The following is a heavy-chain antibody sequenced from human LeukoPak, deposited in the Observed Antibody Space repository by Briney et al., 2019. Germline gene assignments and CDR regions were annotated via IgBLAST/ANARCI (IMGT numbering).Heavy chain of an antibody. V-gene: IGHV1-69*13. D-gene: IGHD3-10*01. CDR3: ARSSSGPVFGGMDV. J-gene: IGHJ6*02. CDR2: IIPIFGTA. Sequence: SVKVSCKASGGTFSSYAISWVRGAPGQGLEWMGGIIPIFGTANYAQKFQGRVTITADESTSTAYMELSSLRSEDTAVYYCARSSSGPVFGGMDVWGQGTTVTVSS. CDR1: GGTFSSYA.